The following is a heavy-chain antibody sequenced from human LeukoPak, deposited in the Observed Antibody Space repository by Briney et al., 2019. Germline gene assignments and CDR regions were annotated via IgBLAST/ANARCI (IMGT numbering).Heavy chain of an antibody. CDR1: GFTFSSYG. Sequence: GGSLRLSCAASGFTFSSYGMHWVRQAPGKGLEWVAIIWYDGSNKYHADSVKGRFTISRDNSKNKLYLQMNRLSAEDTAVYYCARVKGPNSSRWYIDYWGQGTLVTVSS. D-gene: IGHD6-13*01. J-gene: IGHJ4*02. CDR3: ARVKGPNSSRWYIDY. CDR2: IWYDGSNK. V-gene: IGHV3-33*01.